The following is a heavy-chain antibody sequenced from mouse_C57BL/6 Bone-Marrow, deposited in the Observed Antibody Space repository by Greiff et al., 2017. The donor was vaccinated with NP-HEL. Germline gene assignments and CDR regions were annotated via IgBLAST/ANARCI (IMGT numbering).Heavy chain of an antibody. D-gene: IGHD2-10*01. V-gene: IGHV1-64*01. J-gene: IGHJ3*01. Sequence: VKLQQPGAELVKPGASVKLSCKASGYTFTSYWMHWVKQRPGQGLEWIGMIHPNSGSTNYNEKFKSKATLTVDKSSSTAYMQLSSLTSEDSAVYYCASPAYYWGQGTLVTVSA. CDR3: ASPAYY. CDR2: IHPNSGST. CDR1: GYTFTSYW.